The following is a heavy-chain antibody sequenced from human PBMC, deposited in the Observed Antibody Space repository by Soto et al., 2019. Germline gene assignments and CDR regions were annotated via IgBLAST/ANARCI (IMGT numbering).Heavy chain of an antibody. CDR3: SKGDYGGNSPYWYFDL. J-gene: IGHJ2*01. V-gene: IGHV3-23*01. D-gene: IGHD4-17*01. Sequence: EVQLLESGGGLVQPGGSPRLSCAASGVTFSKHAMSWVRQAPGKGPEWVSAISGSGGLTYYADSVKGRFTISRDNSKNILFLQMIRLRDEDTATYYCSKGDYGGNSPYWYFDLWGRGTLVTVSS. CDR2: ISGSGGLT. CDR1: GVTFSKHA.